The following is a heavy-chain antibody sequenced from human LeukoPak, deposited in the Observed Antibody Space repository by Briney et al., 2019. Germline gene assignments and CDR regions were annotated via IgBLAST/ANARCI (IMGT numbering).Heavy chain of an antibody. CDR2: ISGSGGST. CDR3: ANGDGYNPSGAFDY. Sequence: PGGSLRLSCAASGFTFSSYAMSWVRQAPGEGLEWVSAISGSGGSTYYADSVKGRFTISRDNSKNTLYLQMNSLRAEDTAVYYCANGDGYNPSGAFDYWGQGTLVTVSS. J-gene: IGHJ4*02. CDR1: GFTFSSYA. D-gene: IGHD5-24*01. V-gene: IGHV3-23*01.